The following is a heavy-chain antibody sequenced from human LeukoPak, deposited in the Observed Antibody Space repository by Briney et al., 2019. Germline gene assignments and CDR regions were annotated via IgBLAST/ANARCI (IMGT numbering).Heavy chain of an antibody. CDR3: AREDGRYDILTGYLD. V-gene: IGHV4-4*07. CDR2: IYTSGST. J-gene: IGHJ4*02. D-gene: IGHD3-9*01. Sequence: SETLSLTCTVSGGSISSYYWSWIRQPAGKGLEWIGRIYTSGSTNYNPSLKSRVTMSVDTSKNQFSLKLTSVTAADTAVYYCAREDGRYDILTGYLDWGQGTLVTVSS. CDR1: GGSISSYY.